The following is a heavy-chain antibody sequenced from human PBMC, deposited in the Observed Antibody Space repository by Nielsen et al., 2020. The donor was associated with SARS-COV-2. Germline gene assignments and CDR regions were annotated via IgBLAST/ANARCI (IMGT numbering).Heavy chain of an antibody. D-gene: IGHD3-16*01. CDR3: VLHWGY. J-gene: IGHJ4*02. Sequence: GESLKISCAASGFTFSSYWMSWVRQAPGKGLEWVANIKEDGREGYYVDSVKGRFTISRDNARKSLSLQMNSLRAEDTTVYYCVLHWGYWCQGTLVTVAS. V-gene: IGHV3-7*03. CDR1: GFTFSSYW. CDR2: IKEDGREG.